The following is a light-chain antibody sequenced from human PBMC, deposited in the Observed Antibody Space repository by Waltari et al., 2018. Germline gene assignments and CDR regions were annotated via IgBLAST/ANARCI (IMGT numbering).Light chain of an antibody. CDR1: QRVSSY. V-gene: IGKV3-11*01. CDR2: DAS. J-gene: IGKJ4*01. Sequence: EIVLTQSPATLSLSPWERSPLSCRASQRVSSYLAWDQQKPGQAPRLLIYDASNRATGIPARFSGSGSGTDFTLTISSLEPEDFAVYYCQQRSNWLTFGGGTRVEIK. CDR3: QQRSNWLT.